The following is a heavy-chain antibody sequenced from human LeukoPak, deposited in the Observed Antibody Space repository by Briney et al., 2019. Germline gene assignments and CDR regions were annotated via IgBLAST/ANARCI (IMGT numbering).Heavy chain of an antibody. V-gene: IGHV3-11*06. CDR2: ISSSSSYT. CDR1: GFTFSDYY. CDR3: ARDLITVVRGAFDI. Sequence: PGGSLRLSCAASGFTFSDYYMSWSRQAPGKGLEWVSYISSSSSYTNYADSVKGRFTISRDNAKNALYLQMNSLRAEDTAVYYCARDLITVVRGAFDIWGQGTMVTVSS. J-gene: IGHJ3*02. D-gene: IGHD3-10*01.